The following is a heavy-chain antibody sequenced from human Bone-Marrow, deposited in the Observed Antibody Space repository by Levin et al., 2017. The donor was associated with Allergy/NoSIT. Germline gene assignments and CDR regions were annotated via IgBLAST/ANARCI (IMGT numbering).Heavy chain of an antibody. J-gene: IGHJ4*02. D-gene: IGHD6-19*01. CDR1: GFSFRSHG. V-gene: IGHV3-30*18. Sequence: GESLKISCAASGFSFRSHGMHWVRQAPGKGLEWLAYISYDGNNKYYLDSVKGRFTTSRDNSKNTLYLQMNSLRREDTAVYYCAKEEGSGFFDYWGQGTLVTVSS. CDR2: ISYDGNNK. CDR3: AKEEGSGFFDY.